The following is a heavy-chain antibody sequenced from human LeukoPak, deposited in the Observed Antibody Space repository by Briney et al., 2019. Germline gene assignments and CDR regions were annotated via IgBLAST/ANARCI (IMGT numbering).Heavy chain of an antibody. V-gene: IGHV3-21*01. J-gene: IGHJ4*02. CDR2: ISSSSSYI. D-gene: IGHD3-16*01. CDR3: ARGGGEVDY. CDR1: GFTFSSYS. Sequence: GGSLRLSCAASGFTFSSYSMNWVRQAPGKGLEWVSSISSSSSYIYYADSVKGRFTISRDNAKNSLYMQMNSLRAEDTAVFYCARGGGEVDYWGQGTLVTVSS.